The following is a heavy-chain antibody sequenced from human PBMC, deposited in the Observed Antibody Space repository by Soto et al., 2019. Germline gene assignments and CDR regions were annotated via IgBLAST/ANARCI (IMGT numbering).Heavy chain of an antibody. V-gene: IGHV1-18*01. J-gene: IGHJ6*03. CDR1: GYTFTSYG. CDR2: ISAYNANT. D-gene: IGHD3-3*01. Sequence: ASVKVSCKASGYTFTSYGISWVRQAPGQGLEWMGWISAYNANTNYAQKLQGRVTMTTDTSTSTAFMELRSLRYDDTAVYYCARVTYDFWSGPNAGYYMDVWGKGTTVTAP. CDR3: ARVTYDFWSGPNAGYYMDV.